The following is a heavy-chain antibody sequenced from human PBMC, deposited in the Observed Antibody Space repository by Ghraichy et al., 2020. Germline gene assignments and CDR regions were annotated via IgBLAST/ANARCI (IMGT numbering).Heavy chain of an antibody. CDR2: ISSSSYTI. V-gene: IGHV3-48*02. D-gene: IGHD3-3*01. CDR3: ARDTSHYDFWSGYYLLKAVDY. J-gene: IGHJ4*02. CDR1: RFTFSSYS. Sequence: GGSLRLSCAASRFTFSSYSMNWVRQAPGKGLEWVSFISSSSYTIYYADSVKGRFTISRDNAKNSLYLQMNSLRDEDTAVYYCARDTSHYDFWSGYYLLKAVDYWGQGTLVTVSS.